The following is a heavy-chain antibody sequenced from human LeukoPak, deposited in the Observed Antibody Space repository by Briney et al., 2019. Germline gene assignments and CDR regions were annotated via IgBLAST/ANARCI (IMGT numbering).Heavy chain of an antibody. Sequence: HPGGSLRLSCAASEFTFSNYWMSWVRQAPGKGLEWVSNINQDGSKTYYVDSVKGRFAISRDNTKNSLHLQMSSLRAEDTAVYYCVRGWVDWGQGYNGFDRWGQGTLATVSS. D-gene: IGHD7-27*01. CDR3: VRGWVDWGQGYNGFDR. CDR2: INQDGSKT. J-gene: IGHJ5*02. CDR1: EFTFSNYW. V-gene: IGHV3-7*01.